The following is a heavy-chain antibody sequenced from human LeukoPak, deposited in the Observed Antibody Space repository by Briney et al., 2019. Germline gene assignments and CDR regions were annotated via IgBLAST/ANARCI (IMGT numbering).Heavy chain of an antibody. CDR1: GFTFSSYS. V-gene: IGHV3-48*01. CDR3: ARDIWRYDY. Sequence: GGSLRLSCAASGFTFSSYSMNWVRQAPGKRLEWVSYISSSSSTIYYADSVKGRFTISRDNAKNSLYLQMNSLRAEDTAVYYCARDIWRYDYWGQGTLVTVSS. CDR2: ISSSSSTI. D-gene: IGHD1-26*01. J-gene: IGHJ4*02.